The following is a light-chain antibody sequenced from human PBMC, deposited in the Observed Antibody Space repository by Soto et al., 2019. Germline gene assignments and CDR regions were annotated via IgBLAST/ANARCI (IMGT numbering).Light chain of an antibody. Sequence: EIVMTQSPATLSVSPGERVTLSCRASQSINNKVAWYQQKPGQAPRLLIYGASSRATGIPDRFSGSGSGTDFTLTISRLEPEDFAVYYCQQYNNWPPWTFGQGTKVDIK. CDR3: QQYNNWPPWT. V-gene: IGKV3D-15*01. CDR2: GAS. CDR1: QSINNK. J-gene: IGKJ1*01.